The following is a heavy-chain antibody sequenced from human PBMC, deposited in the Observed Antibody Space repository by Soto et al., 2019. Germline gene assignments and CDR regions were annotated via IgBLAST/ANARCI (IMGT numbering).Heavy chain of an antibody. CDR3: AREMGRYCSSTSCSPPEYYYMDV. Sequence: ASVKVSCKASGYTFTSYDINWVRQATGQGLEWMGWMNPNSGNTGYAQKFQGRVTMTRNNSISTAYMELSSLRSEDTAVYYCAREMGRYCSSTSCSPPEYYYMDVWGKGTTVTVSS. D-gene: IGHD2-2*01. J-gene: IGHJ6*03. V-gene: IGHV1-8*01. CDR2: MNPNSGNT. CDR1: GYTFTSYD.